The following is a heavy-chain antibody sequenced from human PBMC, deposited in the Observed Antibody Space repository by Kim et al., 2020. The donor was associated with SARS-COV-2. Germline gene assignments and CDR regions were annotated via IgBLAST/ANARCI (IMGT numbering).Heavy chain of an antibody. J-gene: IGHJ4*02. V-gene: IGHV1-3*01. CDR2: IDCGNGNT. D-gene: IGHD2-8*02. CDR3: LVGSYFDY. CDR1: GHFFTRDS. Sequence: ASVKVSCKTSGHFFTRDSIHWVRQAPGQGLEWMGGIDCGNGNTIYSQKFQGRVTFTTDTSASTAYVELSFLRSEDSAVYYCLVGSYFDYWGPGTLVTDSS.